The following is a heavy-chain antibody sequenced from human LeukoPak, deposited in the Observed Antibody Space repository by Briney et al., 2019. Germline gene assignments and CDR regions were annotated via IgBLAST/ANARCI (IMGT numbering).Heavy chain of an antibody. V-gene: IGHV1-2*02. CDR2: INPNSGGT. CDR1: GYTFTSYY. Sequence: ASVKVSCKASGYTFTSYYMHWVRQAPGQGLEWMGWINPNSGGTNYAQKFQGRVTMTRDTSISTAYMELSRLRSDDTAVYYCARVGDSSSWYASDYWGQGTLVTVSS. D-gene: IGHD6-13*01. CDR3: ARVGDSSSWYASDY. J-gene: IGHJ4*02.